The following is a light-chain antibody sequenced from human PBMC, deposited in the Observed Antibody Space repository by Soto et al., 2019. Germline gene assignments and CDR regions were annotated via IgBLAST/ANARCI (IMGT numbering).Light chain of an antibody. CDR3: QQGYSTPWT. CDR1: QGISSF. Sequence: IQCTQSPSSLSASVGDRVSLTCRASQGISSFLVWYQQEPGKAPKLPTYAASSLQIGVPSRFSGGGSGTDFTLIVSTLQPDDFPTYYCQQGYSTPWTFGQGTRWIS. V-gene: IGKV1-9*01. CDR2: AAS. J-gene: IGKJ1*01.